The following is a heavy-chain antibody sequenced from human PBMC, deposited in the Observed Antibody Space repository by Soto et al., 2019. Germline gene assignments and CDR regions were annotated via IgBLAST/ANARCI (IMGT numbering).Heavy chain of an antibody. J-gene: IGHJ4*02. CDR2: ISGSGGST. CDR1: GFTFSSYS. D-gene: IGHD1-7*01. V-gene: IGHV3-23*01. Sequence: GGSLRLSCAASGFTFSSYSMNWVRQAPGKGLEWVSAISGSGGSTYYADSVKGRFTISRDNSKNTLYLQMNSLRAEDTAVYYCAKLGSITGTTGNLGSDYWGQGTLVTVSS. CDR3: AKLGSITGTTGNLGSDY.